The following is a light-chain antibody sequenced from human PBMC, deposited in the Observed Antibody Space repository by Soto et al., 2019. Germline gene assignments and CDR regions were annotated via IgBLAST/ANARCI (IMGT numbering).Light chain of an antibody. CDR1: QSVGSN. CDR3: QQYNNRPPYT. Sequence: EIVMTQSPATLSVSPGDSATLSCRASQSVGSNLAWYQQRPGQAPRLLIYGASARATAISARFSGSGSGTEFTLTVSSLQSEDFAVYYCQQYNNRPPYTFGQGTKLEIK. V-gene: IGKV3-15*01. CDR2: GAS. J-gene: IGKJ2*01.